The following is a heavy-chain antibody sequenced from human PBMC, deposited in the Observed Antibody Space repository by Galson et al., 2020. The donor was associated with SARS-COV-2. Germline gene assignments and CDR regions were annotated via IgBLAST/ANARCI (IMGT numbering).Heavy chain of an antibody. CDR2: ISSSGMYI. D-gene: IGHD1-1*01. CDR1: GFTFSSYT. J-gene: IGHJ6*02. Sequence: TGGSLRLSCAASGFTFSSYTMTWVRQAPGKGLEWVSSISSSGMYIHYSDSVKGRFTVARDNTEQSLYLQLNSLRVEDTAVYYCARNLDSTGVNDYYGMDVWGQGTTVTVSS. CDR3: ARNLDSTGVNDYYGMDV. V-gene: IGHV3-21*01.